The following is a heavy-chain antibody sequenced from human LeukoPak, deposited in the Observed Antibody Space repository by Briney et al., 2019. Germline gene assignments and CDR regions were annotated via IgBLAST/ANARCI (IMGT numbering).Heavy chain of an antibody. CDR2: IIPIFGTA. CDR1: GGTFSSYA. V-gene: IGHV1-69*13. D-gene: IGHD1-1*01. J-gene: IGHJ3*02. CDR3: ATVWQLERQSAFDI. Sequence: ASVKVSCKASGGTFSSYAISWVRQAPGQGLEWMGGIIPIFGTANYAQKFRGRVTITADESTSTAYMELSSLRSEDTAVYYCATVWQLERQSAFDIWGQGTMVTVSS.